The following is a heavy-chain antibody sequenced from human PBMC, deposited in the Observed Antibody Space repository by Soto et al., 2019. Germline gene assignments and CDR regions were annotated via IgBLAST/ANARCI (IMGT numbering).Heavy chain of an antibody. CDR1: GGSFSGYY. CDR3: ASADSSGYYYSY. V-gene: IGHV4-34*01. D-gene: IGHD3-22*01. J-gene: IGHJ4*02. Sequence: SETLSLTCAVYGGSFSGYYWSWIRQPPGKGLEWIGEINHSGSTNYNPSLKSRVTISVDTSKNQFSLKLSSVTAADTAVYYCASADSSGYYYSYWGQGTLVTVSS. CDR2: INHSGST.